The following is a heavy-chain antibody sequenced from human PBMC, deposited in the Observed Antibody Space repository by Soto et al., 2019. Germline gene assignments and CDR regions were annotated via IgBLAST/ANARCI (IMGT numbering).Heavy chain of an antibody. Sequence: PAQPLSLTCAISGDSVSSNSAAWNWIRQSPSRGLEWLGRTYYRSKWYNDSAVSVKSRITINPDTSKNQFSLQLNSVTPEDTAVYSSAKQQLVRATYYFDYCGQGTLVTVSS. J-gene: IGHJ4*02. V-gene: IGHV6-1*01. CDR1: GDSVSSNSAA. CDR3: AKQQLVRATYYFDY. CDR2: TYYRSKWYN. D-gene: IGHD6-13*01.